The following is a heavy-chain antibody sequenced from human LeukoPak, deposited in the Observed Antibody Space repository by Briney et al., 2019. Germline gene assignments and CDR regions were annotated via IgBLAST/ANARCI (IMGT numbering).Heavy chain of an antibody. J-gene: IGHJ5*02. D-gene: IGHD2-2*01. Sequence: SETLSLTCTVSTGSISSYYWSWNRQPQGKGREWIGYIYTSGSTNYNPSLKSRVTISVDTSKNQFSLKLSSVTAADTAVYYCARLGYCSSTSCYPFWFDPWGQGTLVTVSS. V-gene: IGHV4-4*09. CDR3: ARLGYCSSTSCYPFWFDP. CDR2: IYTSGST. CDR1: TGSISSYY.